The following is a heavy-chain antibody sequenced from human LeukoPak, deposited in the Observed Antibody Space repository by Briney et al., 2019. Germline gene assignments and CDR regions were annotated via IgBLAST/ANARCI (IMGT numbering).Heavy chain of an antibody. CDR1: GGSISSYY. Sequence: SETLSLTCTVSGGSISSYYWSWIRQPPGKGLEWIGYIYYSGSTNYNPSLKSRVIISVDTSKNQFSLKLSSVTAADTAVYYCARLRSGSSSWYDIDYWGQGTLVTVSS. CDR3: ARLRSGSSSWYDIDY. D-gene: IGHD6-13*01. J-gene: IGHJ4*02. CDR2: IYYSGST. V-gene: IGHV4-59*08.